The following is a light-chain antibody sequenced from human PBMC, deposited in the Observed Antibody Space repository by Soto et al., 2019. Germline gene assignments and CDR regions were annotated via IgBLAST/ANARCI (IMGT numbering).Light chain of an antibody. V-gene: IGLV2-11*01. Sequence: QSALTQPRSVSGATGHSVTISCTRTSSDICDYDYVSWYQHHAGKTPKLMIYDVTKRPSGVPDRFSGSKSGSTASLTISGLQADDEADYYCCSYADKNTYVFGTGTKVNVL. CDR3: CSYADKNTYV. CDR2: DVT. CDR1: SSDICDYDY. J-gene: IGLJ1*01.